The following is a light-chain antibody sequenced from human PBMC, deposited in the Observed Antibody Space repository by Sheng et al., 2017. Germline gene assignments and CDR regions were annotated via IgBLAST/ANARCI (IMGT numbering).Light chain of an antibody. J-gene: IGKJ4*01. V-gene: IGKV3D-20*02. CDR3: QQRRNWPPLT. CDR1: QSVSSSN. CDR2: GAF. Sequence: EIVLTQSPGTLSLSPGERATLSCRASQSVSSSNLAWYQQKPGQAPRLLIYGAFSRATGIPDKFSGSRSGTDFTLTISRLDPEDFAVYYCQQRRNWPPLTFGGGTKVEIK.